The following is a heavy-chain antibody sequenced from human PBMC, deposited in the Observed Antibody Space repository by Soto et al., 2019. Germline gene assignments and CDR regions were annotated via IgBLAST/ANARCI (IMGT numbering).Heavy chain of an antibody. CDR3: ARLQPGYYDIVNWFDP. CDR2: INAGNGNT. CDR1: GYTFTSYA. D-gene: IGHD3-9*01. J-gene: IGHJ5*02. V-gene: IGHV1-3*01. Sequence: ASVKVSCKASGYTFTSYAMHWVRQAPGQRLEWMGWINAGNGNTKYSQKFQGRVTITRDTSASTAYMELSSLRSEDTAVYYCARLQPGYYDIVNWFDPWGQGTLVTVSS.